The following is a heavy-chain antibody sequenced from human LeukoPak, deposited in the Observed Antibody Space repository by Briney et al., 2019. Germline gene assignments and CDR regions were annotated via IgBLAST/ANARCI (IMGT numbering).Heavy chain of an antibody. CDR1: GYTFTSYD. Sequence: ASVKVSCKASGYTFTSYDINRVRQATGQGLEWMGWMNPNSGNTGYAQKFQGRVTITRNTSISTAYMELSSLRSEDTAVYYCARVCGGDCYPSDFVFDYWGQGTLVTVSS. D-gene: IGHD2-21*01. CDR3: ARVCGGDCYPSDFVFDY. J-gene: IGHJ4*02. V-gene: IGHV1-8*03. CDR2: MNPNSGNT.